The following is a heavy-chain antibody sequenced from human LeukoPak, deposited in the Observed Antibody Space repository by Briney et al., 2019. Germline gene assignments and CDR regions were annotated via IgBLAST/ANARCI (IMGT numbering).Heavy chain of an antibody. CDR2: ISGYNGNT. J-gene: IGHJ4*02. CDR3: ARDLSGVVPVIGDRVGTFVDD. Sequence: ASVRVSCKASGYTFCNYGITWVRQAPGQGLEWMGWISGYNGNTNYAQKFQGRVTMTTDTSTSTAYMEVRSLRSDDTAVYYCARDLSGVVPVIGDRVGTFVDDWGQGTLVTVSS. D-gene: IGHD3-3*01. V-gene: IGHV1-18*01. CDR1: GYTFCNYG.